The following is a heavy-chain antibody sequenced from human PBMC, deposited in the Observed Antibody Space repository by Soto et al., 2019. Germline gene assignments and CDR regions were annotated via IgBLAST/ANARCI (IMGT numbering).Heavy chain of an antibody. CDR3: XXXXXXXXXXXXXXXX. V-gene: IGHV3-30*03. Sequence: QVQLVESGGGVVQPGRSLRLSCAASGFTFSSYGMHWVRQAPGKGLEWVAVISYDGSNKYYADSVKGRFTISRDNSKNTLYLQMNSLRAXDXXXXXXXXXXXXXXXXXXXXXXXGQGTLVTVSS. CDR1: GFTFSSYG. J-gene: IGHJ4*02. CDR2: ISYDGSNK.